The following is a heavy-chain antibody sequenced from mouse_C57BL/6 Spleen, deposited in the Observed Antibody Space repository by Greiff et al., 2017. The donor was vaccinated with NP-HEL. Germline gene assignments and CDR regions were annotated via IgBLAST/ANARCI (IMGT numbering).Heavy chain of an antibody. CDR1: GYAFTNYL. J-gene: IGHJ2*01. D-gene: IGHD1-1*01. CDR2: INPGSGGT. Sequence: VKLQESGAELVRPGTSVKVSCKASGYAFTNYLIEWVKQRPGQGLEWIGVINPGSGGTNYNEKFKGKATLTADKSSSTAYMQLSSLTSEDSAVYFCARLGTTETSDYWGQGTTLTVSS. V-gene: IGHV1-54*01. CDR3: ARLGTTETSDY.